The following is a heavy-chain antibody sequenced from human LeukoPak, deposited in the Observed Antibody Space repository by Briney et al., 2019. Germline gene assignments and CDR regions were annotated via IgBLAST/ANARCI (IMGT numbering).Heavy chain of an antibody. J-gene: IGHJ6*03. Sequence: SETLSLTCAVYGGSFSGYYWSWIRQPPGKGLEWIGEINHSGSTNYNPSLKSRVTISVDTSKKQFSLKLSSVTAADTAVYYCARESSSWSSYYYYYMDVWGKGTTVTVSS. CDR1: GGSFSGYY. D-gene: IGHD6-13*01. V-gene: IGHV4-34*01. CDR3: ARESSSWSSYYYYYMDV. CDR2: INHSGST.